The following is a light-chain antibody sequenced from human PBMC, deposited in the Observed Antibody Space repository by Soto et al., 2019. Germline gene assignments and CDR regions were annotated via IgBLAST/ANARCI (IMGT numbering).Light chain of an antibody. CDR3: SSYTSSSNL. Sequence: QSVLTQPASVSGSPGQSITISCTGTSSDVGSYNYVSWYQQHPGKAPKLMIYEVSDRPSGISSRFSGSKSGNTASLTISGLQTEDEADYYCSSYTSSSNLFGTGTKVTV. J-gene: IGLJ1*01. CDR2: EVS. V-gene: IGLV2-14*01. CDR1: SSDVGSYNY.